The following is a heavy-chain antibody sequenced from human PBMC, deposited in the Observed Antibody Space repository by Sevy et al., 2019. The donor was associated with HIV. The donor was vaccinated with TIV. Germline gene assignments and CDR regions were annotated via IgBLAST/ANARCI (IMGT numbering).Heavy chain of an antibody. CDR2: IYYSGTT. J-gene: IGHJ4*02. CDR1: GGSISSYY. D-gene: IGHD2-2*02. Sequence: SETLSLTCSVSGGSISSYYWSWIRLPPGKGLEWIGHIYYSGTTNYNPSLKSRVTMSVDTSKNQFSLRLSSVTAADTAVYYCARHGHTHCTTTSCYISYWGQGTLVTVSS. CDR3: ARHGHTHCTTTSCYISY. V-gene: IGHV4-59*08.